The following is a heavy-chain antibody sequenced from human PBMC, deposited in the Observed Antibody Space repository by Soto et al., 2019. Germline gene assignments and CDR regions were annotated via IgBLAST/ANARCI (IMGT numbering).Heavy chain of an antibody. CDR2: INHSGST. CDR3: ARGLHSSSWYGLGIWFDP. V-gene: IGHV4-34*01. Sequence: PSETLSLTCAVYGGSFSGYYWSWIRQPPGKGLEWIGEINHSGSTNYNPSLKSRVTISVDTSKNQFSLKLSSVTAADTAVYYCARGLHSSSWYGLGIWFDPWGQGTLVTSPQ. CDR1: GGSFSGYY. J-gene: IGHJ5*02. D-gene: IGHD6-13*01.